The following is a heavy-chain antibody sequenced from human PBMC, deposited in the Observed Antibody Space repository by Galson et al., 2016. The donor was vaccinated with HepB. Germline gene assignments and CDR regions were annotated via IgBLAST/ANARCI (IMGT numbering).Heavy chain of an antibody. Sequence: SEILSLTCTVSGASMSTSSFYWGWVRQPPGKGLEWIGPIYYSGTTNYNPPPKSRVTISVDTFKNQFSLKLRSVTAADTAVYYCARHLGVFYYGMDVWGQGTTVSVS. CDR2: IYYSGTT. CDR1: GASMSTSSFY. J-gene: IGHJ6*02. V-gene: IGHV4-39*01. CDR3: ARHLGVFYYGMDV.